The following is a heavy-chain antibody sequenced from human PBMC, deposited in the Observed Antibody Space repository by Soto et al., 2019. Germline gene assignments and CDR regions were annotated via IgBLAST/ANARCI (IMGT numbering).Heavy chain of an antibody. CDR1: GYTFTSYG. D-gene: IGHD3-3*01. V-gene: IGHV1-18*04. CDR2: ISAYNGDT. CDR3: AREITIFGVRSGSLFDY. J-gene: IGHJ4*02. Sequence: ASVKVSCKASGYTFTSYGISWVRQAPGQGLEWMGWISAYNGDTNYAQKLQGRVTMTTDTSTSTAYMELRSLRSDDTAVYYCAREITIFGVRSGSLFDYWGQGTLVTVSS.